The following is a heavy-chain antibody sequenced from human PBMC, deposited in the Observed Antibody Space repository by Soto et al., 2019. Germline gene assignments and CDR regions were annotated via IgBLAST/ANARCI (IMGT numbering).Heavy chain of an antibody. CDR3: AKDSGDSNAYYPAVWGGGFDS. J-gene: IGHJ4*02. D-gene: IGHD3-22*01. Sequence: PGGSLRLSCATSGFTFRNYGMHWVRQAPGKGLEWVALLSDDGTKRYTAASVMGRFTISRDNSNNMLFLDMNSLRPEDTATYYCAKDSGDSNAYYPAVWGGGFDSWGRGTLVTVSS. CDR2: LSDDGTKR. V-gene: IGHV3-30*18. CDR1: GFTFRNYG.